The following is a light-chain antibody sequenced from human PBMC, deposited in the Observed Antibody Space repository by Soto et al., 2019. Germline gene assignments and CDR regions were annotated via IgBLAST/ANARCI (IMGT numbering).Light chain of an antibody. Sequence: QLTQSPSSLSASVGDRVAITCRASQGISSFLVWYQQKPGKAPKLLIYGASTLEGGVPFRFSGSGSGTDFTLIISSVQPEDFATYYCQQLNTYPITFGQGTRLEIK. J-gene: IGKJ5*01. V-gene: IGKV1-9*01. CDR1: QGISSF. CDR2: GAS. CDR3: QQLNTYPIT.